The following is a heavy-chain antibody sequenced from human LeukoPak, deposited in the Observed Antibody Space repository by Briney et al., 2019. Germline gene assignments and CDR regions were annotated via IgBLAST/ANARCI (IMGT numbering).Heavy chain of an antibody. D-gene: IGHD3-16*01. CDR2: IYYSGST. CDR3: ARDLGSSTPSGV. J-gene: IGHJ6*04. V-gene: IGHV4-39*07. Sequence: SETLSLTCTVSGGSISSSSYYWGWIRQPPGKGLEWIGSIYYSGSTNHNPSLKSRVTISVDKSKNQLFLKLNSVTAADTAVYYCARDLGSSTPSGVWGKGTTVTVSS. CDR1: GGSISSSSYY.